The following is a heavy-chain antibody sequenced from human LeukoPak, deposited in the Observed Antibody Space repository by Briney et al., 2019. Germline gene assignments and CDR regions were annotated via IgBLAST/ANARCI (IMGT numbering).Heavy chain of an antibody. CDR3: ARVGNYDSSGYYYDY. Sequence: SETLSLTCAVYGGSFSGYYWSWIRQPPGKGLEWIGEINHSGSTNYNPSLKSRVTISVDTSKNQFSLKLSSVTAADTAVYNCARVGNYDSSGYYYDYWGQGTLVTVSS. CDR1: GGSFSGYY. D-gene: IGHD3-22*01. J-gene: IGHJ4*02. CDR2: INHSGST. V-gene: IGHV4-34*01.